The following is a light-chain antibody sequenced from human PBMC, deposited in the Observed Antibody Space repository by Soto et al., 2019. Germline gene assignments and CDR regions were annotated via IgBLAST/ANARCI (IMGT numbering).Light chain of an antibody. Sequence: DIQMTQSPSSLSASVGDRVTITCQANQDITNSLNWYQQKPGKAPKLLIYDASNLETGVPSRFSGSQSGTDFPFTINSLQPEDIATYYCQQYKYFPLTFGGGTKGEIK. CDR2: DAS. CDR3: QQYKYFPLT. V-gene: IGKV1-33*01. J-gene: IGKJ4*01. CDR1: QDITNS.